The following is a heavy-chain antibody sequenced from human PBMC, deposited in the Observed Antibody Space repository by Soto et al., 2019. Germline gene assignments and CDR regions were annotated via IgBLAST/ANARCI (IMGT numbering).Heavy chain of an antibody. CDR2: ISWNSGSI. Sequence: EVQLVESGGGLVQPGRSLRLSCAASGFTFDDYAMHWVRQAPGKGLEWVSGISWNSGSIGYADSVKGRFTISRDNAKNSLYLQMNSLRAEDTALYYCAKDMSGYGGEWGSAFDIWGRGTMVTVSS. V-gene: IGHV3-9*01. CDR1: GFTFDDYA. CDR3: AKDMSGYGGEWGSAFDI. D-gene: IGHD2-8*02. J-gene: IGHJ3*02.